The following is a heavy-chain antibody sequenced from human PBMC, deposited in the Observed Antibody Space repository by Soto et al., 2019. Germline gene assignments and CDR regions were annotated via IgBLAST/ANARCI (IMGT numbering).Heavy chain of an antibody. CDR2: ITGSGRST. CDR1: GFTFGSSA. Sequence: PSGSLKLSCAASGFTFGSSAMSWVRQTPGGELEWVSAITGSGRSTYYRDSVEGRFAISRDNSKSTLYLQMNGLRAEDTAVYYCAKTIGPELLTGSTSVNRFAPWAQRTLVPGSS. CDR3: AKTIGPELLTGSTSVNRFAP. D-gene: IGHD1-20*01. J-gene: IGHJ5*02. V-gene: IGHV3-23*01.